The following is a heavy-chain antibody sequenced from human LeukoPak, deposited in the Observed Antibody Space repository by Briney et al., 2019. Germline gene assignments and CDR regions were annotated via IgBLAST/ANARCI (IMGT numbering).Heavy chain of an antibody. CDR3: ARAYYYDSSGYFGDAFDI. D-gene: IGHD3-22*01. Sequence: GGSLRLSCAASGFTFDSYGMSWVRQAPGKGLEWVSGINWNGGSTGYADSVKGRFTISRGNAKNSLYLQMNSLRAEDTALYYCARAYYYDSSGYFGDAFDIWGQGTMVTVSS. CDR1: GFTFDSYG. CDR2: INWNGGST. J-gene: IGHJ3*02. V-gene: IGHV3-20*04.